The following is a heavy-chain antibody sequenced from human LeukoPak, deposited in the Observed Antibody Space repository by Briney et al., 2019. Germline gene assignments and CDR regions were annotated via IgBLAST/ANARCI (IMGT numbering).Heavy chain of an antibody. V-gene: IGHV3-7*01. CDR3: ARDVIGGDTLDS. Sequence: GGSLRLSCAASGFTFSSCWMTWVRQAPGKGPEWVASIVEDGSQKYYVDSVKGRFTISRDNAKNSLYLQMNSLEAEDTAVYYCARDVIGGDTLDSWGQGTLVTVSS. CDR1: GFTFSSCW. CDR2: IVEDGSQK. D-gene: IGHD2-21*02. J-gene: IGHJ4*02.